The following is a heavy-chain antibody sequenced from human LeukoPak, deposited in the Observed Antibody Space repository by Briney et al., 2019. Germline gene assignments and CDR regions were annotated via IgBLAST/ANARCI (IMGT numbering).Heavy chain of an antibody. CDR1: GASIESHSW. Sequence: PSETLSLTCAVSGASIESHSWWSWVRQPPGKGLEWIGEINHSGSTNYNPSLKSRVTISVDTSKNQFSLKLSSVTAADTAVYYCARRRGLGYCSSTSCLHFDYWGQGTLVTVSS. CDR2: INHSGST. J-gene: IGHJ4*02. D-gene: IGHD2-2*01. V-gene: IGHV4-4*02. CDR3: ARRRGLGYCSSTSCLHFDY.